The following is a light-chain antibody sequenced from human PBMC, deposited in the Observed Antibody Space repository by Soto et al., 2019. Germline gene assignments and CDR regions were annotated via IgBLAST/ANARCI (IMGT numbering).Light chain of an antibody. CDR2: GAS. CDR3: EQYRGCPRT. J-gene: IGKJ1*01. Sequence: EIVLTQSPGTLSLSPGERATLSCRASQTVSSSYLAWYQQKPGQAPRLLIYGASSRATGIPDRFSGSGSGTDFTLTISRLEPEDFAVYYCEQYRGCPRTFGQGTKVEIK. CDR1: QTVSSSY. V-gene: IGKV3-20*01.